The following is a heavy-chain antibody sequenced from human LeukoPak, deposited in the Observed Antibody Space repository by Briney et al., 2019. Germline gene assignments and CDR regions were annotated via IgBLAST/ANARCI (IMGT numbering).Heavy chain of an antibody. CDR1: GGSISSYY. V-gene: IGHV4-59*01. CDR2: IYYSGST. Sequence: SETLSLTCTVSGGSISSYYWSRSRQPPGRGLEWIGYIYYSGSTNYNPSLKSRVTISVDTSKNQFSLKLSSVTAADTAVYYCARVPHSSSWYYWFDPWGQGTLVTVSS. CDR3: ARVPHSSSWYYWFDP. J-gene: IGHJ5*02. D-gene: IGHD6-13*01.